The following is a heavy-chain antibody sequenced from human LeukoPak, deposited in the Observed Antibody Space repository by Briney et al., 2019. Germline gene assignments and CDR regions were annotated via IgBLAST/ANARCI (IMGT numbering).Heavy chain of an antibody. CDR1: GYTFTGYY. V-gene: IGHV1-2*02. J-gene: IGHJ4*02. CDR3: AREPVYYDSSGYYSGDY. Sequence: ASVKVSCKASGYTFTGYYMHWVRQAPGQGLEWMGWINPNSGGTNYAQKFQGRVTMTRDTSISTAYMELSRLRSDDTAVYYCAREPVYYDSSGYYSGDYWGQGTPVTVSS. D-gene: IGHD3-22*01. CDR2: INPNSGGT.